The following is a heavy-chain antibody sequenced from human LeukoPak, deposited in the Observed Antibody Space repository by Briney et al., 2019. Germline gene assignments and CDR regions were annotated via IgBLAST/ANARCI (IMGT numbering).Heavy chain of an antibody. J-gene: IGHJ4*02. CDR3: ARVDPDSSLTLEVFDY. Sequence: PSETQSLTCTVSGGSISSYYWSWIRQPPGKGLEWIGYIYYSGSTHYTPPLKSRVTISIDTSKNPFSQKLSSVTAADTAVYYCARVDPDSSLTLEVFDYWGQGTLVTVSS. V-gene: IGHV4-59*01. CDR1: GGSISSYY. CDR2: IYYSGST. D-gene: IGHD6-6*01.